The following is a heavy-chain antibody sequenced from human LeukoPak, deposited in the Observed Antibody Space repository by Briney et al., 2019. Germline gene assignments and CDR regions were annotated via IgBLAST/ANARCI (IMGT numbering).Heavy chain of an antibody. CDR1: AFTFSNYA. V-gene: IGHV3-23*01. CDR2: ISGGGVST. Sequence: GGSLRLSCAASAFTFSNYAMSWVRQAPGKALEWVSAISGGGVSTYYADSVRGRFTISRDNSKNTLYLQMNSLRAEDTAVYYCAWILTAAGTRYWGQGTLVTVSS. CDR3: AWILTAAGTRY. D-gene: IGHD6-13*01. J-gene: IGHJ4*02.